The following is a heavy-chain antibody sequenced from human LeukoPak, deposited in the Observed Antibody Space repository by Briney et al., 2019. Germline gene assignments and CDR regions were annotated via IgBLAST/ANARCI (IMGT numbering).Heavy chain of an antibody. V-gene: IGHV1-18*01. Sequence: GASVKVSCKASRYTLTSYGISWVRQAPGQEREWMGWISAYNGNTHYAPKLQGRVTMTTDTSTSTAYMELRSLRSDDTAVYYCAREDCSGGSCYSLSLTPVFHVFDIWGQGTMVTVSS. CDR1: RYTLTSYG. CDR2: ISAYNGNT. CDR3: AREDCSGGSCYSLSLTPVFHVFDI. J-gene: IGHJ3*02. D-gene: IGHD2-15*01.